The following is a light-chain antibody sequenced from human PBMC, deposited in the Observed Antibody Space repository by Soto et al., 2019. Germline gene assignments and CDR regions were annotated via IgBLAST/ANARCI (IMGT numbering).Light chain of an antibody. V-gene: IGKV3-20*01. Sequence: EIVLTQSPGTLSLSPGERATLSCRASQSISSPYLAWYQQKPGQAPRLLIYAASRRATGIPDRFSGSGSGTDFTLTISRLEPEDFAVFFCQQYERSPTTFGGGTKVEIK. CDR3: QQYERSPTT. CDR2: AAS. CDR1: QSISSPY. J-gene: IGKJ4*01.